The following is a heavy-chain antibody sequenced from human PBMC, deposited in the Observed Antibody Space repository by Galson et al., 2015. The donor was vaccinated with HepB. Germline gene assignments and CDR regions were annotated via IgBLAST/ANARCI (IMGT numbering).Heavy chain of an antibody. Sequence: SLRLSCAASGFLFNSYAMHWVRQAPGKGLEWLAFISDDGSDKYYADSVKGRFTISRDNSKNTLYLQMNSLRPEDTTVYYCARRNKLGPWYFDFWGRGTVVTVSS. CDR2: ISDDGSDK. CDR1: GFLFNSYA. J-gene: IGHJ2*01. CDR3: ARRNKLGPWYFDF. V-gene: IGHV3-30*04. D-gene: IGHD1/OR15-1a*01.